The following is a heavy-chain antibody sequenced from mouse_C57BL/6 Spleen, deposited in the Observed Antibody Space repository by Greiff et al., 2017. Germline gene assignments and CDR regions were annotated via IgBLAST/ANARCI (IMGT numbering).Heavy chain of an antibody. V-gene: IGHV1-53*01. Sequence: QVQLQPPGTELVKPGASVKLSCKASGYTFTSYWMHWVKPRPGQGLEWIGNINPSNGGTNYNEKFKSKATLTVDKSSSTAYMQLSSLTSEDSAVYYCARFPIYYYGRSFAWFAYWGQGTLVTVSA. CDR1: GYTFTSYW. CDR2: INPSNGGT. CDR3: ARFPIYYYGRSFAWFAY. J-gene: IGHJ3*01. D-gene: IGHD1-1*01.